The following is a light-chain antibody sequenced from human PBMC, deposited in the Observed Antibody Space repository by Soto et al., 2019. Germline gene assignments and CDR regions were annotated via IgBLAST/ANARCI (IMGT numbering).Light chain of an antibody. CDR1: QSISSW. CDR3: YLYNSSSPEK. V-gene: IGKV1-5*03. CDR2: KAS. J-gene: IGKJ1*01. Sequence: DIQLTQSPSTLSASVGDRVTITCRASQSISSWLAWYQQKPGKAPKLLIYKASSLESGVPSRFSGSGSGTEFTLTISSLQPDDFATYYCYLYNSSSPEKLGHWTKVDFK.